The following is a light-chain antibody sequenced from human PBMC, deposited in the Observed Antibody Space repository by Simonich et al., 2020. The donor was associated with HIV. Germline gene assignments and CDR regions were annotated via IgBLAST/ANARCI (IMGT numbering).Light chain of an antibody. J-gene: IGKJ2*01. Sequence: DIVMTQSPDSLAVSLGERAAINCKSSQTVLFPSNNKNYLAWYQQKPGQPPKLLIYWASTRESGVPDRFSGSGSGTDFTLTISSLQAEDVAVYYCQQYYSTPYTFGQGTKLEIK. CDR3: QQYYSTPYT. CDR1: QTVLFPSNNKNY. CDR2: WAS. V-gene: IGKV4-1*01.